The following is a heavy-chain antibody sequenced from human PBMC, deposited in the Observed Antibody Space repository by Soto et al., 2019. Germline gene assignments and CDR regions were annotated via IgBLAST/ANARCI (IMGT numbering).Heavy chain of an antibody. CDR1: GFTFSSYA. CDR2: ISGSGGST. D-gene: IGHD4-4*01. V-gene: IGHV3-23*01. Sequence: GGSLRLSCAASGFTFSSYAMIWVRQAPGKGLEWVSAISGSGGSTYYADSVKGRFTISRDNSKNTLYLQMNSLRSDDTAVYYCARYRPGYYSNSYYSVREYMEVWGKGTTVTVSS. CDR3: ARYRPGYYSNSYYSVREYMEV. J-gene: IGHJ6*03.